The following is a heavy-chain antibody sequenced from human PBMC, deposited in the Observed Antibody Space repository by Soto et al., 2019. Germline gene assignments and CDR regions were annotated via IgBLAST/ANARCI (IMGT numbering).Heavy chain of an antibody. D-gene: IGHD2-21*01. Sequence: QVQLVQSGAEVKKPGASVKVSCKASGYTFTSYGISWVRQAPGQGLEWMGWISAYNGNTNYAQKLKGKVTMTTHTSTSTAYMELRSLRTDDTAVYYCARDSSHSNVPSGYGMDVWGQGTTVTVSS. CDR3: ARDSSHSNVPSGYGMDV. J-gene: IGHJ6*02. CDR1: GYTFTSYG. CDR2: ISAYNGNT. V-gene: IGHV1-18*01.